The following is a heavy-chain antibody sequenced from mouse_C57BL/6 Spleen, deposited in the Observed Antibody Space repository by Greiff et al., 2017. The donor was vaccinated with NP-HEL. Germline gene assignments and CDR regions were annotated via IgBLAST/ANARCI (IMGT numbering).Heavy chain of an antibody. V-gene: IGHV1-72*01. CDR3: AKEGDGDRYWYFEV. CDR1: GYTFTSYW. Sequence: VQLQQSGAELVKPGASVKLSCKASGYTFTSYWMHWVKQRPGRGLEWIGRIDPNSGGTKYTEKFKSKATLTVDKPSSTAYMQLSSLTSEDSAVYYCAKEGDGDRYWYFEVWGTGTTVTVSS. CDR2: IDPNSGGT. J-gene: IGHJ1*03. D-gene: IGHD3-3*01.